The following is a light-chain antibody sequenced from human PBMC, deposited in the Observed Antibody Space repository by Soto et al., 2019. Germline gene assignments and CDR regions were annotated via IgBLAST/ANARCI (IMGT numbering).Light chain of an antibody. CDR2: DVT. CDR1: SSDVGGYNY. CDR3: YSYAGSYTLYV. Sequence: QSALTQPRSVSGCPGQSVTISCAGTSSDVGGYNYVSWYQQHPGKAPKLMIYDVTKRPSGVPDRFSGSKSGNTASLTISGLQAEDEADYYCYSYAGSYTLYVFGTGTKVTVL. V-gene: IGLV2-11*01. J-gene: IGLJ1*01.